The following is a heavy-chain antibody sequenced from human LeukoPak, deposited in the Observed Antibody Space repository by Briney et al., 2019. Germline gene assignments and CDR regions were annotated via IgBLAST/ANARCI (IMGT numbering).Heavy chain of an antibody. J-gene: IGHJ4*02. V-gene: IGHV1-18*01. Sequence: ASVKVSCKASGYTFTSYGISWVRQAPGQGLEWMGWISAYNGNTNYAQKLQGRVTMTTDTSTSTAYMELRSLRSDDTAVYYCARFGDSSGYYYDPLDYWAREPWSPSPQ. CDR3: ARFGDSSGYYYDPLDY. CDR1: GYTFTSYG. CDR2: ISAYNGNT. D-gene: IGHD3-22*01.